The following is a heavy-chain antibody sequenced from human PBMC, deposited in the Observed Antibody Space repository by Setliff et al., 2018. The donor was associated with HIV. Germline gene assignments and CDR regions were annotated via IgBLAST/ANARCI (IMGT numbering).Heavy chain of an antibody. D-gene: IGHD6-13*01. J-gene: IGHJ6*02. CDR3: ARDRNSSSWYVRYGMDV. V-gene: IGHV1-18*01. CDR1: GYTFTNYG. Sequence: ASVKVSCKASGYTFTNYGISWVRQAPGQGLEWMGWISAYNGDTDYAQKLQGRVTITTDESTSTAYMELSSLRSEDTAVYYCARDRNSSSWYVRYGMDVWGQGTTVTVSS. CDR2: ISAYNGDT.